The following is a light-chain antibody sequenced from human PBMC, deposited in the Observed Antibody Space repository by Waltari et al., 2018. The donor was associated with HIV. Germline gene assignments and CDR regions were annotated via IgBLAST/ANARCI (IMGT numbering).Light chain of an antibody. J-gene: IGLJ2*01. CDR1: SGSIANHY. CDR3: QSYDNENPVL. CDR2: KDD. Sequence: FMLTQPHSVSESPGKTVTISCTRSSGSIANHYVQWYQQRPGSSPTTVIYKDDQRPSGVPDRFSGSIDSSSNSASLTISGLRPEDEADYYCQSYDNENPVLFGGGTKLTVL. V-gene: IGLV6-57*01.